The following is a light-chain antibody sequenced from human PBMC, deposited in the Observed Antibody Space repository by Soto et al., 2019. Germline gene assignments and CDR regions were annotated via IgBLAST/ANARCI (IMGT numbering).Light chain of an antibody. Sequence: QSVLTQPASVSGSPGQSITISCTGTSSDVGGYNYVSWYQQHPGKAPKLMIYEVSNRPSGVSNRFSGSKSGNTSSLTISGLQAEDEAAYYCSSYTSSSTLVFGTGTKVTDL. CDR2: EVS. CDR1: SSDVGGYNY. J-gene: IGLJ1*01. V-gene: IGLV2-14*01. CDR3: SSYTSSSTLV.